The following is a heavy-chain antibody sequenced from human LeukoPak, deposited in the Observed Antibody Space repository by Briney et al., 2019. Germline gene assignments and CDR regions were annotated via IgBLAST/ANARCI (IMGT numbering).Heavy chain of an antibody. D-gene: IGHD4-17*01. CDR1: GCTFSSYA. J-gene: IGHJ4*02. CDR2: IIPILGIA. Sequence: SVTVSCKASGCTFSSYAISWVRQAPGQGLEWRGSIIPILGIANYAQKFQGRVTITADKSTSTAYMELSSLRSEGTAVYYCARPSYSTPVVIPYFDYWGQGTLVTVSS. CDR3: ARPSYSTPVVIPYFDY. V-gene: IGHV1-69*04.